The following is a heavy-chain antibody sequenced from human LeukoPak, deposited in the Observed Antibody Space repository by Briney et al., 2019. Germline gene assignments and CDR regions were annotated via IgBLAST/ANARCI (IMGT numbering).Heavy chain of an antibody. D-gene: IGHD7-27*01. V-gene: IGHV3-23*01. Sequence: GGSLRLSCAASGFTFSSYAVSWVRQAPGKGLEWVSAISGSDDSTYYTDSVKGRFTISRDNAKNSLYLQMNSLRAEDMALYYCTKGNWGYAFDLWGQGTMVTVSS. CDR3: TKGNWGYAFDL. J-gene: IGHJ3*01. CDR2: ISGSDDST. CDR1: GFTFSSYA.